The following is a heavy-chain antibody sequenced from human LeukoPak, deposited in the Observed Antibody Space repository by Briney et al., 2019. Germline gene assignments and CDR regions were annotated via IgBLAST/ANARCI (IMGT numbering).Heavy chain of an antibody. D-gene: IGHD3-9*01. CDR2: IYHSGST. Sequence: SETLSLTCAVSGGSISSGGYSWSWIRQPPGKGLEWIGYIYHSGSTYYNPSLKSRVTISVDRSKNQFSLKLSSVPAADTGEYYCDRGPKIQYERFDWLYYFDYWGQGTLVTVSS. CDR1: GGSISSGGYS. J-gene: IGHJ4*02. CDR3: DRGPKIQYERFDWLYYFDY. V-gene: IGHV4-30-2*01.